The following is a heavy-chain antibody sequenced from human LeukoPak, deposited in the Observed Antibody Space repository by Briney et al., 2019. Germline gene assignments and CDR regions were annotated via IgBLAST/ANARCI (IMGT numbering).Heavy chain of an antibody. Sequence: GGSLRLSCAASGFTFDDYAMHWVRQTPGKGLEWVSLISWDGSYTSYVDSVKGRFTISRDNSKNSLYLQMDSLRAEDTALYYCAKDAYSSSSNYFDYWGQGTLVTVSS. J-gene: IGHJ4*02. D-gene: IGHD6-13*01. CDR2: ISWDGSYT. CDR1: GFTFDDYA. V-gene: IGHV3-43D*03. CDR3: AKDAYSSSSNYFDY.